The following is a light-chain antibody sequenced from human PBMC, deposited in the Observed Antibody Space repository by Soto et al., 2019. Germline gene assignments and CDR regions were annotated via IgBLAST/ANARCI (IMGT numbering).Light chain of an antibody. V-gene: IGKV1-39*01. J-gene: IGKJ1*01. CDR1: QSISTF. CDR2: AAS. Sequence: DIQMTQSPSSLSASVGDRVTITCRASQSISTFLNWYQQKPGKGPELLIYAASSLQSGVPSRFSGSGSGTDFTLTISSLRPEDFATYYCQQSSSIPWTFGQGTKVEVK. CDR3: QQSSSIPWT.